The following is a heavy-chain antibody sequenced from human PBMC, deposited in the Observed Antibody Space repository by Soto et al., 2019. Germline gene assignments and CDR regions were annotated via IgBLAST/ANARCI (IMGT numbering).Heavy chain of an antibody. CDR2: IIPILGIA. V-gene: IGHV1-69*02. CDR1: GGTFSSYT. Sequence: GASVKVSCKASGGTFSSYTISWVRQAPGQGLEWMGRIIPILGIANYAQKFQGRVTITADKSTSTAYMELSSLRSEDTAVYYCARVPEVAATIRWYYFDYWGQGTLVTVSS. J-gene: IGHJ4*02. D-gene: IGHD5-12*01. CDR3: ARVPEVAATIRWYYFDY.